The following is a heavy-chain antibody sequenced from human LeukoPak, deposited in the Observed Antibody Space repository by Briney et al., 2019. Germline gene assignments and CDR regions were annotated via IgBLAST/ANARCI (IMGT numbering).Heavy chain of an antibody. CDR1: GYTFTGYY. D-gene: IGHD3-9*01. Sequence: GASVKVSCKASGYTFTGYYMHGVRQAPGQGLEWMGWINPNSGGTNYAQKFQGRVTMTRDTSISTAYMELSRLRSDDTAVYYCARGDILTGYRSLAPNYYYYYGMDVWGQGNTVTVSS. J-gene: IGHJ6*02. CDR2: INPNSGGT. CDR3: ARGDILTGYRSLAPNYYYYYGMDV. V-gene: IGHV1-2*02.